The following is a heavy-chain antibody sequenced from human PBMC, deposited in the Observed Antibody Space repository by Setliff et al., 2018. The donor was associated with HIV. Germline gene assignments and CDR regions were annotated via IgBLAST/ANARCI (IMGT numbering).Heavy chain of an antibody. D-gene: IGHD3-22*01. CDR2: IYWNDDK. V-gene: IGHV2-5*01. Sequence: ASGPTLVNPTQTLTLTCTFSGFSLNTSGVGVGWIRQPPGKALEWLALIYWNDDKRYSPSLKSRLTITKDTSKNQVVLAMTNMDPVDTATYYCARNMRTSYYDSSGYYFFDNWGQGTQVTVSS. CDR3: ARNMRTSYYDSSGYYFFDN. CDR1: GFSLNTSGVG. J-gene: IGHJ4*02.